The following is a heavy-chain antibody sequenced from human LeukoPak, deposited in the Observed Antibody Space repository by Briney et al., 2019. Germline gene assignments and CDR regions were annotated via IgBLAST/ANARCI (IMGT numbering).Heavy chain of an antibody. CDR1: GYTFTSYA. CDR2: INAGNGNT. Sequence: ASVKVSCKASGYTFTSYAMHWVRQAPGQRLEWMGWINAGNGNTKYSQKFQDRVTITRDTSASTAYMELSSLRSEDTAVYYCARQGGKLEPTDYFDYWGQGTLVTVSS. J-gene: IGHJ4*02. D-gene: IGHD1-1*01. CDR3: ARQGGKLEPTDYFDY. V-gene: IGHV1-3*01.